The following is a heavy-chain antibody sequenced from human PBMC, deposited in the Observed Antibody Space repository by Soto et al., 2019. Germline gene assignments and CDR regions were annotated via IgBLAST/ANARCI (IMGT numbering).Heavy chain of an antibody. D-gene: IGHD6-13*01. Sequence: GGSLRLSCAASGFTFSSYAMSWVRQAPGKVLEWVSAISGSGGSTYYADSVKGRFTISRDNSKNTLYLQMNSLRAEDTAVYYCAKDRGSSSWFDYWGQGTLVTVSS. J-gene: IGHJ4*02. CDR1: GFTFSSYA. CDR3: AKDRGSSSWFDY. CDR2: ISGSGGST. V-gene: IGHV3-23*01.